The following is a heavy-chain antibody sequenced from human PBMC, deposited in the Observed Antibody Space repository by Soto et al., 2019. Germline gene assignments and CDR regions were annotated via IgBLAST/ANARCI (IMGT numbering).Heavy chain of an antibody. D-gene: IGHD3-22*01. CDR1: GGTFSSYA. Sequence: GASVKVSCKASGGTFSSYAISWVRQAPGQGLEWTGGIIPIFGTANYAQKFQGRVTITADESTSTAYMELSSLRSEDTAVYYCAAASYYDSSGYYPPSGDAFDIWGQGTMVTVSS. CDR2: IIPIFGTA. V-gene: IGHV1-69*13. J-gene: IGHJ3*02. CDR3: AAASYYDSSGYYPPSGDAFDI.